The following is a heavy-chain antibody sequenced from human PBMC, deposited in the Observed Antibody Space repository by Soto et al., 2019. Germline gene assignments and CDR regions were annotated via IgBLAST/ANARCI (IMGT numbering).Heavy chain of an antibody. D-gene: IGHD2-21*02. J-gene: IGHJ4*02. CDR3: ARAWVVVTAPDY. Sequence: ASVKVSCKASGYTFTSYSMHWVRQAPGQRLEWMGWINAGNGNTKYSQKFQGRVTITRDTSASTAYMELSSLRSEDTAVYYCARAWVVVTAPDYWGQGTLVTVSS. CDR1: GYTFTSYS. CDR2: INAGNGNT. V-gene: IGHV1-3*01.